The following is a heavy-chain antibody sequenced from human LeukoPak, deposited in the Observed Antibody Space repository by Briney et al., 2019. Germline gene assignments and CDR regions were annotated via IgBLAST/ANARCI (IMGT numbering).Heavy chain of an antibody. Sequence: SETLSHTCAVSGGSLSSGGYSWSWIRQPPGKGLECLGYIYHSGSTYYNPSLKSRVTISVDRSKNQFSLKLSSVTAADTAVYYCARGSGPTHRSLIFDYWGQGTLVTVSS. V-gene: IGHV4-30-2*01. CDR1: GGSLSSGGYS. CDR2: IYHSGST. D-gene: IGHD2-8*01. CDR3: ARGSGPTHRSLIFDY. J-gene: IGHJ4*02.